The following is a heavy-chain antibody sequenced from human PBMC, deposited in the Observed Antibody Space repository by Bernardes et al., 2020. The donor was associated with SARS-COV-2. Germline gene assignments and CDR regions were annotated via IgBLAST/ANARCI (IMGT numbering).Heavy chain of an antibody. CDR1: GFTFSSYG. D-gene: IGHD3-3*01. CDR2: ISYDGSNK. Sequence: SLRLSCAASGFTFSSYGMHWVRQAPGKGLEWVAVISYDGSNKYYADSVKGRFTISRDNSKNTLYLQMNSLRAEDTAVYYCAKGGAKGLGSWYYDFWSGYLSLIYGMDVWGQGTTVTVSS. CDR3: AKGGAKGLGSWYYDFWSGYLSLIYGMDV. J-gene: IGHJ6*02. V-gene: IGHV3-30*18.